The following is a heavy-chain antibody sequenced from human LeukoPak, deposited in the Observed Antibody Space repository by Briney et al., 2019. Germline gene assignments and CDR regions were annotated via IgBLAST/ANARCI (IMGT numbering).Heavy chain of an antibody. Sequence: PSETLSLTCTVSGGSISSYYWSWIRQPPGKGLEWIGYIYYSGSTNYNPSLKSRVTISVDTSKNQFSLKLSSVTAADTAVYYCARVSGGWYVIDYWGQGTLVTVSS. CDR1: GGSISSYY. CDR3: ARVSGGWYVIDY. CDR2: IYYSGST. D-gene: IGHD6-19*01. V-gene: IGHV4-59*01. J-gene: IGHJ4*02.